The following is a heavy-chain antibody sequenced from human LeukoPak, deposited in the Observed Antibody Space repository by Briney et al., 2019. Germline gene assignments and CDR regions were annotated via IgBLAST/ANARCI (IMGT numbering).Heavy chain of an antibody. CDR3: ARGCSGGSCLFDY. V-gene: IGHV4-39*07. D-gene: IGHD2-15*01. Sequence: PSETLSLTCTVSGGSISSSGYYWGWIRQPPGKGLEWIASIYYSGATHYNPSLKSRVTISADTSKNQFSLRLDSVTAADTAVYYCARGCSGGSCLFDYWGQGTLVTVSS. J-gene: IGHJ4*02. CDR1: GGSISSSGYY. CDR2: IYYSGAT.